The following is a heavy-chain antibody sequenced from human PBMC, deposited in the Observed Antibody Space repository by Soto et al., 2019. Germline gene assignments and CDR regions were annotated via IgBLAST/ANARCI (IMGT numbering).Heavy chain of an antibody. CDR3: ARVGYCSGGNCNSGFDY. CDR1: GDSISSSCW. Sequence: VQLQESGPGLVKPSGTLSLTCAVSGDSISSSCWWSWVRQPPGKGLEWIGEIYHSGSTNYNPSLKSRVTISVDKSKNQFSLKLNSVTAADTAVYYCARVGYCSGGNCNSGFDYWGQGTLVTVSS. D-gene: IGHD2-15*01. CDR2: IYHSGST. V-gene: IGHV4-4*02. J-gene: IGHJ4*02.